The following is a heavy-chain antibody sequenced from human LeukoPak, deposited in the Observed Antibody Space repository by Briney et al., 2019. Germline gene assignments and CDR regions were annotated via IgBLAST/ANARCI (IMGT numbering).Heavy chain of an antibody. CDR2: ISPSGGST. CDR3: ARDNSVRDEAWWFNP. Sequence: ASVKVSCKAFEYTFTSNYMHWVRQAPGQGPEWMGVISPSGGSTTYAQKFQSRVTLTRDMSTSIDYLELSSLRSEDTAVYYCARDNSVRDEAWWFNPWGQGTLVTVSS. J-gene: IGHJ5*02. D-gene: IGHD5-24*01. CDR1: EYTFTSNY. V-gene: IGHV1-46*01.